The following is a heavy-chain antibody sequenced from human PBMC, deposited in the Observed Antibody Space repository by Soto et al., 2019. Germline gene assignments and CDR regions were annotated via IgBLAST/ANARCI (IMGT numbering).Heavy chain of an antibody. V-gene: IGHV4-61*01. J-gene: IGHJ6*02. CDR1: GGSVSGGSYY. D-gene: IGHD3-10*01. CDR3: ARQGFGVLHGLVDV. CDR2: ISDIAYT. Sequence: SETLSLTCTVSGGSVSGGSYYWNWIRQPPGKGLEWIGYISDIAYTSYNPSLKGRVSISVDTSKNQFSLTLTSVTAADTAVYYCARQGFGVLHGLVDVWGQGTTVTVSS.